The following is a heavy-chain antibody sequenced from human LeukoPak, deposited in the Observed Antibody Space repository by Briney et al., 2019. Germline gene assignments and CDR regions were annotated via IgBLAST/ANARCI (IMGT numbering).Heavy chain of an antibody. V-gene: IGHV3-30-3*01. Sequence: GGSLRLSLLASGFVLSSYFMHGLRQAPAEGLAWVAVISYEESSKFYADSVERRFTISRDNSKNTPYLQMNSLSAEDTAVYYCARDSVSSGWPYYYYGMDVWGQGTTVTVSS. CDR3: ARDSVSSGWPYYYYGMDV. CDR1: GFVLSSYF. CDR2: ISYEESSK. J-gene: IGHJ6*02. D-gene: IGHD6-19*01.